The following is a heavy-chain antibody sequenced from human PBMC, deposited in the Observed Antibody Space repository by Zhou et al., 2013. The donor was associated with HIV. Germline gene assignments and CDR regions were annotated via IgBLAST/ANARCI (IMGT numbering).Heavy chain of an antibody. Sequence: QVQLQESGPGLVKPSETLSLTCTVSGGSISSHYWNWIRQPPGKGLEWIGYIYYSGSTNYNPSLKSRVTISVEMSKNQFSLKVSSVTAAGTAVYYCARDLYPASRYGMDVWGQGTTVTVSS. CDR3: ARDLYPASRYGMDV. CDR1: GGSISSHY. CDR2: IYYSGST. V-gene: IGHV4-59*11. J-gene: IGHJ6*02.